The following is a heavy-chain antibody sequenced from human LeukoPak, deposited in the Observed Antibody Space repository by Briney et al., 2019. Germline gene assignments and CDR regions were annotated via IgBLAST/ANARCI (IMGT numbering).Heavy chain of an antibody. CDR1: GFTFSSNG. CDR2: ISGSGGST. Sequence: GGSLRLSCAASGFTFSSNGMNWVRQAPGKGLEWVSAISGSGGSTYYADSVKGRFTISRDNSKNTLYLQMNSLRAEDTAVYYCAKTTVTTRWFDYWGQGTLVTVSS. J-gene: IGHJ4*02. V-gene: IGHV3-23*01. CDR3: AKTTVTTRWFDY. D-gene: IGHD4-17*01.